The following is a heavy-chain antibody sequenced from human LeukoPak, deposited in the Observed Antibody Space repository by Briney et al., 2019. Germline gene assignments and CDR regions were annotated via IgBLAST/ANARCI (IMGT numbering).Heavy chain of an antibody. D-gene: IGHD2-21*02. CDR3: ARVEYGDSGNKYYYYMDV. V-gene: IGHV4-61*02. CDR1: GDSISSGDYY. Sequence: PSETLSLTCTVSGDSISSGDYYWSWIRQPAGKGLEWIGRISSSGSTNYNPSLKSRVTISVDTSKNQFSLKLSSVTTADTAVYYCARVEYGDSGNKYYYYMDVWGKGTTVTVSS. J-gene: IGHJ6*03. CDR2: ISSSGST.